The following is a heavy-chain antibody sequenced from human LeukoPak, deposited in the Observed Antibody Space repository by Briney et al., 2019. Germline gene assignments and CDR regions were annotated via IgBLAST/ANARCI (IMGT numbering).Heavy chain of an antibody. CDR3: AKRYSSGWQREGYYGMDV. Sequence: GGSLRLSCAASGFTFSSYAMSWVRQAPGKGLEWVSAISGSGGSTYYADSVKGRFTISRDNSKNTLYLQMNSLRAEDTAVYYCAKRYSSGWQREGYYGMDVGGQGTTVTVSS. V-gene: IGHV3-23*01. CDR2: ISGSGGST. J-gene: IGHJ6*02. D-gene: IGHD6-19*01. CDR1: GFTFSSYA.